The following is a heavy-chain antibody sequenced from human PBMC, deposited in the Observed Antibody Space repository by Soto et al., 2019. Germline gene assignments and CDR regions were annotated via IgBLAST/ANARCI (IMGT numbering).Heavy chain of an antibody. Sequence: EMQLVESGGGLVQPGRSLRLSCAVSGFTFENFALHWVRQAPGKGLEWVSGIDWNSGTIADAGSVKGRFTNSSDNAERSLYLHLTGLGPEDTAFYYFAKAPTVVTHWFDPWGQGTVVTVSS. CDR3: AKAPTVVTHWFDP. V-gene: IGHV3-9*01. D-gene: IGHD2-21*02. J-gene: IGHJ5*02. CDR2: IDWNSGTI. CDR1: GFTFENFA.